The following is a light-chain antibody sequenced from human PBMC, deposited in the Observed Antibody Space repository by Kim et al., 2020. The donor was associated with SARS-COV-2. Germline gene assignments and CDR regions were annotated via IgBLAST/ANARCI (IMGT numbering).Light chain of an antibody. CDR3: QQNRYITPLT. CDR2: GAS. Sequence: DIQMTQSPSSLSASVGDRVTITCRSSQSVCSFLSWYQHKPGIAPNLLIYGASSLQSGVPSRCSGSGSGTEFILTISSLQPEDFATYYCQQNRYITPLTFGQGTKMDIK. CDR1: QSVCSF. J-gene: IGKJ2*01. V-gene: IGKV1-39*01.